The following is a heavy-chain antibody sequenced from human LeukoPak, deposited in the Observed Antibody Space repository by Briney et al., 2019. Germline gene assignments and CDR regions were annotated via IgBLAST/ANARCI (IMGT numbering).Heavy chain of an antibody. CDR2: IRYDGSNK. CDR1: GFTFSSYG. V-gene: IGHV3-33*06. Sequence: PGRSLRLSCAAYGFTFSSYGMHWVRQAPGKVLEWGAAIRYDGSNKYYADSVKDRFTISRDNPKNTLYLQTDSLRPEQPAVYDCAKELGFNTQYYFAYWGGGALVAVSS. CDR3: AKELGFNTQYYFAY. D-gene: IGHD2-15*01. J-gene: IGHJ4*02.